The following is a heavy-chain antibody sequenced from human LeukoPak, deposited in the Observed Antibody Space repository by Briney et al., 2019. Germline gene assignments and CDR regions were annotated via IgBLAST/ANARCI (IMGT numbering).Heavy chain of an antibody. CDR1: GGTFSSYA. Sequence: ASVKVSCKASGGTFSSYAISWVRQAPGQGLEWMGGIIPIFGTANYAQKFQGRVTITADESTSTAYMELSSLRSEDTAVYYCARGRGYCSSTSCYTLDYWGQGTLVTVSS. CDR3: ARGRGYCSSTSCYTLDY. D-gene: IGHD2-2*02. J-gene: IGHJ4*02. CDR2: IIPIFGTA. V-gene: IGHV1-69*13.